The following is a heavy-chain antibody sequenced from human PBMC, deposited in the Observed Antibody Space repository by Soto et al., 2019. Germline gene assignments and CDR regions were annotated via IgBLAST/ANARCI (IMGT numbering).Heavy chain of an antibody. V-gene: IGHV3-30*18. CDR3: AKDRSGAEDV. CDR2: ISYDGSNK. Sequence: QVQLVESGGGVVQPGRSLRLSCAASGFTFSSYGMHWVRQAPGKGLEWVAVISYDGSNKYYADSLKGRFTISRDNSKNTLYLQMNSLRAEDTAVYYCAKDRSGAEDVWGQGTTVTVSS. J-gene: IGHJ6*02. CDR1: GFTFSSYG. D-gene: IGHD7-27*01.